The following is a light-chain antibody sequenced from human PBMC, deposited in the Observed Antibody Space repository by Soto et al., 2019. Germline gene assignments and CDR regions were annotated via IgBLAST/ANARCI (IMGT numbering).Light chain of an antibody. CDR3: QQSYSSPLT. J-gene: IGKJ3*01. CDR2: AAS. CDR1: QSISNY. Sequence: DIQMTQSPSSLSASVGDRVTITCRASQSISNYLNWYQQKPGKAPKLLIYAASSLQSGVPSRFSGSGSGTDFTLTISSLQPEDFATYYCQQSYSSPLTFGPGTKVHIK. V-gene: IGKV1-39*01.